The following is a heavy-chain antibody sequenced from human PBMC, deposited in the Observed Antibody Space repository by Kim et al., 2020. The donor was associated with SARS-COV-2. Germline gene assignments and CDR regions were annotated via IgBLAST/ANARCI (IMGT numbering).Heavy chain of an antibody. CDR3: ARGLGYCSGGSCYVVGWYFDL. CDR1: GGSFSGYY. J-gene: IGHJ2*01. CDR2: INHSGST. D-gene: IGHD2-15*01. Sequence: SETLSLTCAVYGGSFSGYYWSWIRQPPGKGLEWIGEINHSGSTNYNPSLKSRVTISVDTSKNQFSLKLSSVTAADTAVYYCARGLGYCSGGSCYVVGWYFDLWGRGTLVTVSS. V-gene: IGHV4-34*01.